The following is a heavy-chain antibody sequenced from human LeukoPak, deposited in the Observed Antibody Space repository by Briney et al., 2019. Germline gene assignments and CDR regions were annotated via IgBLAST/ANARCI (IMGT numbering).Heavy chain of an antibody. CDR3: AKGRDYYEAYYFDY. Sequence: GGSLRLSCAASGFTFSTYPMSWVRQAPGKGLEWVSVISGSGGRTDYADSVRGRFTISRDNSKNTLYLQMNSLRAEDTAVYYCAKGRDYYEAYYFDYWGQETLVTVSS. V-gene: IGHV3-23*01. J-gene: IGHJ4*02. CDR1: GFTFSTYP. CDR2: ISGSGGRT. D-gene: IGHD3-22*01.